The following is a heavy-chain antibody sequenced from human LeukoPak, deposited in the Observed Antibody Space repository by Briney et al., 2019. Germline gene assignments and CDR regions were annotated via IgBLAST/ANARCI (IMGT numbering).Heavy chain of an antibody. CDR2: ISSSSSYI. CDR3: ARDTAKEYYYDSSGRANAFDI. CDR1: GFTFSSYS. J-gene: IGHJ3*02. V-gene: IGHV3-21*01. Sequence: PGGSVRLSCAAPGFTFSSYSMNWARQAPGKGLECVSSISSSSSYIYYADSVKGRFTISRDNAKNSLYLQMNSLRAEDTAVYYCARDTAKEYYYDSSGRANAFDIWGQGTMVTVSS. D-gene: IGHD3-22*01.